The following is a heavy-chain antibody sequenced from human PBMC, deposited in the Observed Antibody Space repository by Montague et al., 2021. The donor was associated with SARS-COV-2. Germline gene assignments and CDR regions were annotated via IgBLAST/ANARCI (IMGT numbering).Heavy chain of an antibody. CDR1: GGSFSGYY. CDR2: INHSGST. CDR3: ARERYSFSLTRGSTWFDP. D-gene: IGHD3-9*01. J-gene: IGHJ5*02. V-gene: IGHV4-34*01. Sequence: SETLSLTCAVYGGSFSGYYWSWIRQPPGKGLEWIGEINHSGSTNYNPSLKCRVTISVDTSKNQFSLKLSSVTAADTAVYYCARERYSFSLTRGSTWFDPWGQGTLVTVSS.